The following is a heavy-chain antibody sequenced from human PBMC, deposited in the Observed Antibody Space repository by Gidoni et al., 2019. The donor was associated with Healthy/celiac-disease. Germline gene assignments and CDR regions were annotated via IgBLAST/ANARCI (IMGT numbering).Heavy chain of an antibody. Sequence: QVQLVQSGAEVKKPGASVKVSCKASGYTFTSYGLSWVRQAPGQGLEGMGWISAYNGNTNYAQKRQGRVTMTTDTSTSTAYMELRSLRSDDTDVYYCARGPYYYDSSGYARLDAFDIWGQGTMVTVSS. CDR1: GYTFTSYG. J-gene: IGHJ3*02. CDR3: ARGPYYYDSSGYARLDAFDI. V-gene: IGHV1-18*01. CDR2: ISAYNGNT. D-gene: IGHD3-22*01.